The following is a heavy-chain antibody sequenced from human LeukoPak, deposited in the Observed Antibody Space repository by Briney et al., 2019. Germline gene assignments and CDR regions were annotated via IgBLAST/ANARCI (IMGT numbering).Heavy chain of an antibody. D-gene: IGHD2-15*01. J-gene: IGHJ4*02. CDR1: GFTFSYYG. CDR3: AKEHCSGGSCYSHIDY. CDR2: IRYDGSNK. Sequence: GGSLRLSCAASGFTFSYYGMHWVRQAPGKGLEWVAFIRYDGSNKYYVDSVKGRFTISRDNSKNTLYLQMNSLRTEDTAVYYCAKEHCSGGSCYSHIDYWAREPWSPSPQ. V-gene: IGHV3-30*02.